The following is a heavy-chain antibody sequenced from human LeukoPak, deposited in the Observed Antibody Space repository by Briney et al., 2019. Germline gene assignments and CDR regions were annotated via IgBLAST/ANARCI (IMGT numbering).Heavy chain of an antibody. V-gene: IGHV4-59*08. CDR2: IYYSGST. CDR3: ASIGYYDFWRGAFDI. J-gene: IGHJ3*02. D-gene: IGHD3-3*01. CDR1: GGSISSYY. Sequence: SETLSLTCTVSGGSISSYYWSWIRQPPGKGLEWIGYIYYSGSTYYNPSLKSRVTISVDTSKNQFSLKLSSVTAADTAVYYCASIGYYDFWRGAFDIWGQGTMVTVSS.